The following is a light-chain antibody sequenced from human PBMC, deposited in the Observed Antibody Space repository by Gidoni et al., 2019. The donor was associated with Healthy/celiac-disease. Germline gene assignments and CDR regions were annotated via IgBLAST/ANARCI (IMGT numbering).Light chain of an antibody. CDR1: QDISNY. CDR3: QQYDNLFT. J-gene: IGKJ4*01. V-gene: IGKV1-33*01. CDR2: DSS. Sequence: DIQMTQSPSSLSASVGGRVTISCQESQDISNYFNWHQQKPGKAPKLLIYDSSNLETGVPSRFSGSGAGTDFTLTISSLQPEDIATYYCQQYDNLFTFGGGTKVEIK.